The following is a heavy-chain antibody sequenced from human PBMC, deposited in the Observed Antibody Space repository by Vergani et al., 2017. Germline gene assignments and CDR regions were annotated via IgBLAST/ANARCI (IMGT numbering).Heavy chain of an antibody. V-gene: IGHV3-9*01. J-gene: IGHJ6*02. D-gene: IGHD3-10*01. CDR2: ISWNSGSI. CDR3: AKAVRGYYYGMDD. Sequence: EVQLVESGGGVVQPGRSLRLSCAASGFTFDDYAMHWVRQAPGKGLEWVSGISWNSGSIGYADSVKGRFTISRDNAKNSLYLQMNSLRAEDTALYYCAKAVRGYYYGMDDWGQGTTVTVSS. CDR1: GFTFDDYA.